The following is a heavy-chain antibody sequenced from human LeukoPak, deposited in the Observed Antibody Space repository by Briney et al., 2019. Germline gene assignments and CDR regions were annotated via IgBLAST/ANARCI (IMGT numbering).Heavy chain of an antibody. Sequence: GGSLRLSCAASGFTFSSYAMHWVRQAPGKGLEWVAVISYDGSNKYYADSVKGRFTISRDNAKNSLYLQMNSLRAEDTAVYYCARPASGSYPWGQGTLVTVSS. CDR3: ARPASGSYP. CDR2: ISYDGSNK. V-gene: IGHV3-30-3*01. D-gene: IGHD1-26*01. J-gene: IGHJ5*02. CDR1: GFTFSSYA.